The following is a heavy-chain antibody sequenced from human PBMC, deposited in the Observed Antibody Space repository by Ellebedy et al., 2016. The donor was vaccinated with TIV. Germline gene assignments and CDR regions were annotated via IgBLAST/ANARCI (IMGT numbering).Heavy chain of an antibody. D-gene: IGHD5-18*01. Sequence: SETLSLTCTVSGGSVSSGSYYWSWIRQPPGTGLEWIGYIFYSGSTNYNPSLKSRVTISVDTSKNQFSLKLSSVTAADTAVYYCAREGGYSYGLSMDVWGQGTTVTVSS. CDR2: IFYSGST. V-gene: IGHV4-61*01. CDR1: GGSVSSGSYY. CDR3: AREGGYSYGLSMDV. J-gene: IGHJ6*02.